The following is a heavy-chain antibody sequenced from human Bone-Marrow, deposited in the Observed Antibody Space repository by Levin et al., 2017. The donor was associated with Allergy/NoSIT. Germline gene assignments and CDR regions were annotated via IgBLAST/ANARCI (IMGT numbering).Heavy chain of an antibody. CDR2: IKQDGSEK. CDR1: GFALSSYW. Sequence: ETLSLTCAASGFALSSYWMSWVRQAPGKGLEWVANIKQDGSEKSYVDSVKGRFTISRDNAKNSLSLQMNSLRAEDAAVYYCARATSAYTDARQGFWGQGTLVTVSS. J-gene: IGHJ4*02. V-gene: IGHV3-7*01. D-gene: IGHD5-18*01. CDR3: ARATSAYTDARQGF.